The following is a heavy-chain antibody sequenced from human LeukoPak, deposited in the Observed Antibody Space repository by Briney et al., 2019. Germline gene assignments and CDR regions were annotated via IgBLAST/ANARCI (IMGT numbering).Heavy chain of an antibody. CDR3: ARDRTKYYFDY. J-gene: IGHJ4*02. CDR1: GGSISSGGYY. CDR2: IYYSGST. V-gene: IGHV4-31*03. Sequence: PSETLSLTCTVSGGSISSGGYYWSWIRQHPGKGLEWIGYIYYSGSTYYNPSLKSRVTISVDTSKNQFSLKLSSVTAADTAVYYCARDRTKYYFDYWGQGTLVTVSS.